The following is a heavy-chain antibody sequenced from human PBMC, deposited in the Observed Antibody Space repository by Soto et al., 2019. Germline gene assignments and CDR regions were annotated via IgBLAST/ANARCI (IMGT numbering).Heavy chain of an antibody. CDR1: GGSISSYY. Sequence: SETLSLTCTVSGGSISSYYWSWIRQPPGKGLEWIGYIYYSGSTNYNPSLKSRVTISVDTSKNQFSLKLSSVTAADTAVYYCARSRDIVVVVAAEEFDPWGQGTLVTVSS. V-gene: IGHV4-59*01. D-gene: IGHD2-15*01. J-gene: IGHJ5*02. CDR2: IYYSGST. CDR3: ARSRDIVVVVAAEEFDP.